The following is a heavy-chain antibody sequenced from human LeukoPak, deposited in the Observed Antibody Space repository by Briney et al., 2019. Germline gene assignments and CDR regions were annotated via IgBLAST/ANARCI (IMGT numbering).Heavy chain of an antibody. Sequence: PTGGSLRLSCAASGFTFSSYAMSWVRQAPGKGLEWVSAISGSGGSTYYADSVKGRFTISRDNSKNTLYLQMNSLRAEDTAVYYCARGRGWYQGDYWGQGTLVTVSS. V-gene: IGHV3-23*01. D-gene: IGHD6-19*01. CDR3: ARGRGWYQGDY. J-gene: IGHJ4*02. CDR2: ISGSGGST. CDR1: GFTFSSYA.